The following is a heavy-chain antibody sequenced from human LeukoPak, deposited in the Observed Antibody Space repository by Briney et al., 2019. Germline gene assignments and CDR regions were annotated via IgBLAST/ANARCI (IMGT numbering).Heavy chain of an antibody. CDR1: GGTFSSYA. CDR2: IIHIFGTA. V-gene: IGHV1-69*05. J-gene: IGHJ4*02. Sequence: SVKVSCKASGGTFSSYAMSWVRQAPGQGVEGMGGIIHIFGTANYAQKFQGRVTINTDEYTSTAYMYLSSLRSEDTAVYYCACAYYYDSSGEFDYWGQGTLVTVSS. CDR3: ACAYYYDSSGEFDY. D-gene: IGHD3-22*01.